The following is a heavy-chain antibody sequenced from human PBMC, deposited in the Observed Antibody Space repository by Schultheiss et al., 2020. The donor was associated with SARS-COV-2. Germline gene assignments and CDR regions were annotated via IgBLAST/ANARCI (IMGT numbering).Heavy chain of an antibody. V-gene: IGHV3-33*06. Sequence: GGSLRLSCAASGFTFSDYYMSWIRQAPGKGLEWVAVIWYDGSNKYYVDSVKGRLTISRDNSKNTLYLQMNSLRAEDTAVYYCAKDLWIQLWSGAFDYWGQGTLVTVSS. CDR3: AKDLWIQLWSGAFDY. CDR1: GFTFSDYY. D-gene: IGHD5-18*01. CDR2: IWYDGSNK. J-gene: IGHJ4*02.